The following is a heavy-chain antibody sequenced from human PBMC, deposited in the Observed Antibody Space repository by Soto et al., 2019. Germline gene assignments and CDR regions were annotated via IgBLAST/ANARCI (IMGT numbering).Heavy chain of an antibody. CDR3: ARGAQLGGDDY. D-gene: IGHD3-16*01. V-gene: IGHV4-30-4*01. Sequence: PSETLSLTCTVSGGSISSGDYYWSWIRQPPGKGLEWIGYIYYSGSTYYNPSLKSRVTISVDTSKSQFSLKLSSVTAADTAVYYCARGAQLGGDDYWGQGTLVTVSS. J-gene: IGHJ4*02. CDR1: GGSISSGDYY. CDR2: IYYSGST.